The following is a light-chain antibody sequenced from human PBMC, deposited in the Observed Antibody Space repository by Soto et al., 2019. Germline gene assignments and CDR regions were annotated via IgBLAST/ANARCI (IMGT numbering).Light chain of an antibody. Sequence: QSALTQPASVSGSPGQSITISCTGTSSDIGRYDYVSWHQQFLGKAPKLMIYRVINRPSGVSDRFSGSKSGNSASLSISGLQPEDEASYFCGSYTSATTWVFGGGTKLTVL. CDR1: SSDIGRYDY. CDR3: GSYTSATTWV. V-gene: IGLV2-14*03. J-gene: IGLJ3*02. CDR2: RVI.